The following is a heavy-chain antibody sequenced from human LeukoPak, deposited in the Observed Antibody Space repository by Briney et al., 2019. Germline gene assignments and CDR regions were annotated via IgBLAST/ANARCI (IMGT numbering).Heavy chain of an antibody. J-gene: IGHJ4*02. D-gene: IGHD3-22*01. CDR2: SSNGGST. V-gene: IGHV3-64*01. Sequence: SSNGGSTYYANSVKGRFTISRDNSKNTLYLQMGSLRAEDMAVYYCARTLSLAYNDSSGYDYWGQGTLVTVSS. CDR3: ARTLSLAYNDSSGYDY.